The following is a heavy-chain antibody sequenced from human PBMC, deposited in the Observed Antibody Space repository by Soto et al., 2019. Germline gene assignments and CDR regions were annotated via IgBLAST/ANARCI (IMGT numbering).Heavy chain of an antibody. CDR1: GFTFSSYA. CDR3: ARQWLDSYYFDY. Sequence: EGQLVESGGGLVQPGGSLRLSCAASGFTFSSYAMHWVRQAPGKGLEYVSAISSNGGSTYYANSVKGRFTISRDNSKNTLYLQMGSLRAEDMAVYYCARQWLDSYYFDYWGQGTLVTVSS. J-gene: IGHJ4*02. CDR2: ISSNGGST. D-gene: IGHD6-19*01. V-gene: IGHV3-64*01.